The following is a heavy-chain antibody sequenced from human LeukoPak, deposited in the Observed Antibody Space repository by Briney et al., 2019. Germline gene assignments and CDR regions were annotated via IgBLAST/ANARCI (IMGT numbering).Heavy chain of an antibody. D-gene: IGHD6-19*01. CDR1: GGSFSGYY. Sequence: PSETLSLTCAVSGGSFSGYYWTWIRQPPGKGPEWIGEINHSGSTNYNSSLKSRVTISVDTSKNQYSLKLSSVTAADAAVYYCARPTVAAPLVGAFDIWGQGTMVTVSS. CDR2: INHSGST. J-gene: IGHJ3*02. V-gene: IGHV4-34*01. CDR3: ARPTVAAPLVGAFDI.